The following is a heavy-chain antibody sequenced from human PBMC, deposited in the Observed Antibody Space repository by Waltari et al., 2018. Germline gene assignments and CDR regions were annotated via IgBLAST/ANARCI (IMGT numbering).Heavy chain of an antibody. V-gene: IGHV3-74*01. CDR1: GFAVSSYW. D-gene: IGHD5-18*01. CDR2: IDDDGSGT. Sequence: EVRLEESGGGLVQPGGSLRLSCAASGFAVSSYWMHWVRQAPGKGLVWDSRIDDDGSGTTYADSVMGRFTISRDNAKNTVYLEMNSLRAEDTAVYYCSRSPAGYSRSDYWGQGTLVTVSS. J-gene: IGHJ4*02. CDR3: SRSPAGYSRSDY.